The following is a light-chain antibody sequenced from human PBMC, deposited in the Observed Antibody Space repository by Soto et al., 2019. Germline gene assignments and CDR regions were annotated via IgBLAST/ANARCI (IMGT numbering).Light chain of an antibody. CDR2: NDV. Sequence: QSVLTQPPSVSGAPGLRVTISCTGSNSNIGAGYDVHWYQQLPGTAPKLLIYNDVKRPSGVPDRFSGSRSGTSTSLTITGLQAEDEADYYCQSYDTILSGHVVGPGTKLTVL. CDR1: NSNIGAGYD. J-gene: IGLJ1*01. V-gene: IGLV1-40*01. CDR3: QSYDTILSGHV.